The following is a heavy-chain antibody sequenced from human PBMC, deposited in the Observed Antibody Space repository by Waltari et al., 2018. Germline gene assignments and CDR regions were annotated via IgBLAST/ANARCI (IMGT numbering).Heavy chain of an antibody. CDR3: ARESERYCSSTSCPNFDD. J-gene: IGHJ4*02. V-gene: IGHV1-69*08. D-gene: IGHD2-2*01. CDR1: GATFSSYT. CDR2: IIPILCIA. Sequence: QVQLVQSGAEVKKPGSSVKVSCKASGATFSSYTISWVRPAPGQGLEWMGRIIPILCIANYAQKFQGRVTITADKSTSTAYMELSSLRSEDTAVYYCARESERYCSSTSCPNFDDWGQGTLVTVSS.